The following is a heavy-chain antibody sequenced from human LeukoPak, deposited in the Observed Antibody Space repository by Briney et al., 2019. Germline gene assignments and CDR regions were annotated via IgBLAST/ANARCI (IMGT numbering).Heavy chain of an antibody. V-gene: IGHV3-23*01. J-gene: IGHJ4*02. CDR3: AKDDAWLQYND. Sequence: PGGSLRLSCVASGFTFSRHGMNWVRQAPGKGLGWVSGISPSGDIKYYVDSVKGRFTVSRDNSKNTLYLQINSLRDEDTAVYYCAKDDAWLQYNDWGQGTLVTVSS. CDR1: GFTFSRHG. D-gene: IGHD5-24*01. CDR2: ISPSGDIK.